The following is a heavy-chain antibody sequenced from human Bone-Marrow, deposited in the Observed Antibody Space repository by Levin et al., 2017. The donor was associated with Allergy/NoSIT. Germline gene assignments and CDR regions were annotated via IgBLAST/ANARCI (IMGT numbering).Heavy chain of an antibody. J-gene: IGHJ4*02. Sequence: SQTLSLTCAVYGGSFSGYYWSWIRQPPGKGLEWIGEINHSGSTNYNPSLKSRVTISVDTSKNQFSLKLSSVTAADTAVYYCARVPRELSSSSRVWFDYWGQGTLVTVSS. D-gene: IGHD6-6*01. CDR2: INHSGST. CDR1: GGSFSGYY. CDR3: ARVPRELSSSSRVWFDY. V-gene: IGHV4-34*01.